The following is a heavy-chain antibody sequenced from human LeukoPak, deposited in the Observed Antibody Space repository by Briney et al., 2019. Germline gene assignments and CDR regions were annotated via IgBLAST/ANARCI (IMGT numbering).Heavy chain of an antibody. J-gene: IGHJ4*02. CDR3: ARGSPGDGDFDY. D-gene: IGHD1-14*01. CDR2: INPNSGGT. CDR1: GYTFTSYD. Sequence: ASVKVSCKASGYTFTSYDINWVRQATGQGLEWMGWINPNSGGTNYAQKFQGRVTMTRDTSISTAYMELSRLRSDDTAVYYCARGSPGDGDFDYWGQGTLVTVSS. V-gene: IGHV1-2*02.